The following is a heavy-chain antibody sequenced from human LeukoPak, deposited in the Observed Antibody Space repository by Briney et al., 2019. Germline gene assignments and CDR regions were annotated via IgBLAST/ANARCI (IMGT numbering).Heavy chain of an antibody. CDR1: GGSFSGYY. CDR2: IYHSGST. V-gene: IGHV4-34*01. CDR3: ARSITFGGVIVTSTYYYYYMDV. J-gene: IGHJ6*03. D-gene: IGHD3-16*02. Sequence: SETLSLTCAVYGGSFSGYYWSWIRQPPGKGLEWIGEIYHSGSTNYNPSLKSRVTISVDKSKNQFSLKLSSVTAADTAVYYCARSITFGGVIVTSTYYYYYMDVWGKGTTVTVSS.